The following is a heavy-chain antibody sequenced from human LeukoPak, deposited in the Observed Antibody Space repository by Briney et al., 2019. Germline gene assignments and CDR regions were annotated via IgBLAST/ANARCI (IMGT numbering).Heavy chain of an antibody. CDR1: GGTFSSYA. V-gene: IGHV1-69*13. Sequence: SVKVSCKASGGTFSSYAISWVRQAPGQGLEWMGGIIPNFGTANYAQKFQGRVTITADESTSTAYMELSSLRSEDTAVYYCASGRGYYDSLLFDPWGQGTLVTVSS. J-gene: IGHJ5*02. D-gene: IGHD3-22*01. CDR3: ASGRGYYDSLLFDP. CDR2: IIPNFGTA.